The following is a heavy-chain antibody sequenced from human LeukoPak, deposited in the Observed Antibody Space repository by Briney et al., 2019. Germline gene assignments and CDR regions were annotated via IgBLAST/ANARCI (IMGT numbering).Heavy chain of an antibody. CDR2: IYYSGST. Sequence: PSETLSLTCTVSGGSISRSSYYWGWIRQPPGKGLEWIGSIYYSGSTYYNPSLKSRVTISVDTSKNQFSLKLSSVTAADTAVYYCARSFGYSYGPLDYWGQGTLVTVSS. V-gene: IGHV4-39*01. D-gene: IGHD5-18*01. CDR3: ARSFGYSYGPLDY. J-gene: IGHJ4*02. CDR1: GGSISRSSYY.